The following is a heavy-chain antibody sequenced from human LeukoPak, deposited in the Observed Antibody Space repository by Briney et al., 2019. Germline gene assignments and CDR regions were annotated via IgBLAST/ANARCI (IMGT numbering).Heavy chain of an antibody. Sequence: ASVKVSCKTSGYIFAHNGISWVRQAPGQGPEWMGWISAYNGNTNYAQKLQGRVTMTTDTSTSTAYMELRSLRSDDTAVYYCARNTMKITMIVVVPHYFDYWGQGTLVTVSS. CDR3: ARNTMKITMIVVVPHYFDY. D-gene: IGHD3-22*01. CDR2: ISAYNGNT. J-gene: IGHJ4*02. CDR1: GYIFAHNG. V-gene: IGHV1-18*01.